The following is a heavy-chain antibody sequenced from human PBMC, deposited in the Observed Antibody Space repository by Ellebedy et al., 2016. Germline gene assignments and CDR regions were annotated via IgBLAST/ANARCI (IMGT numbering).Heavy chain of an antibody. CDR2: IIPIFGTA. CDR1: GGTFSSYA. D-gene: IGHD3-22*01. CDR3: ARINWYYYDSSAKYYFDY. V-gene: IGHV1-69*13. Sequence: SVKVSCXASGGTFSSYAISWVRQAPGQGLEWMGGIIPIFGTANYAQKFQGRVTITADESTSTAYMELSSLRSEDTAVYYCARINWYYYDSSAKYYFDYWGQGTLVTVSS. J-gene: IGHJ4*02.